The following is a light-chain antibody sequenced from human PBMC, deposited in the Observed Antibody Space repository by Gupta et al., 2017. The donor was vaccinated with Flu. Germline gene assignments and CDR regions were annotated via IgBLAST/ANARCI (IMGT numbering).Light chain of an antibody. V-gene: IGKV1-12*01. Sequence: DTQMTQSPSSVSASVGDTVTITCRASENIADWLAWYQQKPGTAPRLLIRIASRLQSGVPSRFSGSGSGTQFTLTISNLQPEDFATYYCQQANSFPRTFGQGTKLDIK. CDR3: QQANSFPRT. CDR1: ENIADW. J-gene: IGKJ2*01. CDR2: IAS.